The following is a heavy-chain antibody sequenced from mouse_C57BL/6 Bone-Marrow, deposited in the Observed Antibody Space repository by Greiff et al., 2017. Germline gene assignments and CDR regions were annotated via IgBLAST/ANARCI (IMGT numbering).Heavy chain of an antibody. CDR2: IWRGGST. Sequence: QVQLKESGPGLVQPSQSLSITCTVSGFSLTSYGVHWVRQSPGKGLEWLGVIWRGGSTDYNAAFISRLSISKDNSKSQVFFKMNSLQADDTAIYYCASLYDSYAMDYWGQGTSVTVAS. CDR3: ASLYDSYAMDY. V-gene: IGHV2-2*01. CDR1: GFSLTSYG. J-gene: IGHJ4*01. D-gene: IGHD2-3*01.